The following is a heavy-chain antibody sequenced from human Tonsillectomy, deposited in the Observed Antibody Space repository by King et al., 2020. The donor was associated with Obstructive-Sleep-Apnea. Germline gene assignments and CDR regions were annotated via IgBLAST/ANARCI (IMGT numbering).Heavy chain of an antibody. CDR3: ARDSSFLWFGELSPTDY. D-gene: IGHD3-10*01. Sequence: VQLVESGGGVVQPGRSLRISCAASGFTFSSYAMHWVRQAPGKGLEWVAVISYDGSNKYYADSVKGRFTISRDNSKNTLYLQMNSLRAEDTAVYYCARDSSFLWFGELSPTDYWGQGTLVTVSS. J-gene: IGHJ4*02. V-gene: IGHV3-30-3*01. CDR2: ISYDGSNK. CDR1: GFTFSSYA.